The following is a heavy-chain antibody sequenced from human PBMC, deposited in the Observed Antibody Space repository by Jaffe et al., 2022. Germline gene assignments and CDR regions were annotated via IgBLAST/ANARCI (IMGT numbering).Heavy chain of an antibody. Sequence: QVQLQESGPGLVRPSETLSLTCAVSGYSVSSGYYWGWIRQLPGKGLEWIGTIHHNGNTFYNPSLKSRVTMSVDTSKNQYSLRLSPVSAADTAVYYCARPDYYGSGRVDYWGQGTLVTVSS. D-gene: IGHD3-10*01. CDR1: GYSVSSGYY. J-gene: IGHJ4*02. V-gene: IGHV4-38-2*01. CDR2: IHHNGNT. CDR3: ARPDYYGSGRVDY.